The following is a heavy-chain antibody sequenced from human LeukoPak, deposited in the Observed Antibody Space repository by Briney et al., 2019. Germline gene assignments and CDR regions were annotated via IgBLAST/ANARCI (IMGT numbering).Heavy chain of an antibody. J-gene: IGHJ4*02. Sequence: SVEVSCKASGGTFSSYAISWVRQAPGQGLEWMGRIIPIFGTANYAQKFQGRVTITTDESTSTAYMELSSLRSEDTAVYYCARELLSGIRYFDYWGQGTLVTVSS. D-gene: IGHD2/OR15-2a*01. CDR1: GGTFSSYA. CDR2: IIPIFGTA. CDR3: ARELLSGIRYFDY. V-gene: IGHV1-69*05.